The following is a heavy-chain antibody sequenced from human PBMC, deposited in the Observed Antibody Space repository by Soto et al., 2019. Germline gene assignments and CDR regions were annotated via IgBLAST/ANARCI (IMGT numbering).Heavy chain of an antibody. V-gene: IGHV4-30-2*01. D-gene: IGHD3-16*01. CDR2: IYTSGTI. CDR1: GVSITTNGYS. CDR3: ATYTAVATDYFDY. Sequence: TLSLTCAVSGVSITTNGYSWSWMRQPPGKGLEWIGYIYTSGTIFYNPSLNSRVTISADTSNNQFSLKLTSVTAADTAVYFCATYTAVATDYFDYWGRGTLVTVSS. J-gene: IGHJ4*02.